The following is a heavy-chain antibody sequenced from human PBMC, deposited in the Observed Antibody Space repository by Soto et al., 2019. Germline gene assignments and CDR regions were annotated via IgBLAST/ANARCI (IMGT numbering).Heavy chain of an antibody. D-gene: IGHD2-21*01. Sequence: QVQLVQSGAEVKKPGSSVKVSCKTSGGTFSTYTLSWVRQAPGQGLEWMGRIIPVLDKADYAQRFQGRLTITADRSTSTANMELSSLSSEDTAIYYCARGATAGDSAGHYWGQGTLVSVSS. CDR3: ARGATAGDSAGHY. V-gene: IGHV1-69*02. CDR1: GGTFSTYT. J-gene: IGHJ4*02. CDR2: IIPVLDKA.